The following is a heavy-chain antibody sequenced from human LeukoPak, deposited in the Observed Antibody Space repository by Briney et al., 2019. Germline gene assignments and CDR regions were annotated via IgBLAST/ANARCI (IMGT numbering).Heavy chain of an antibody. CDR3: ATQRADIGSGWYVGGY. D-gene: IGHD6-19*01. J-gene: IGHJ4*02. CDR2: FDPEDGET. Sequence: ASVKVSGKVSGYTLTELSMHWVRQAPGKGLEWMGGFDPEDGETIYAQKFQGRVTMTEDTSTDTAYMELSSLRSEDTAVYYCATQRADIGSGWYVGGYWGQGTLVTDSS. V-gene: IGHV1-24*01. CDR1: GYTLTELS.